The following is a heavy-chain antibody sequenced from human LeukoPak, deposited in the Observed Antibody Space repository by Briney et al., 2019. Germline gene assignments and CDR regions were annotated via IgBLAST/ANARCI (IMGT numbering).Heavy chain of an antibody. Sequence: GGSLRLSCAASGFTFSSYGMHWVRQAPGKGLGWVAFIRYDGSNKYYADSVKGRFTISRDNSKNTLYLQMDSLRAEDTAVYYCAKVFSGYDETLDYWGQGTLVTVSS. CDR1: GFTFSSYG. CDR2: IRYDGSNK. V-gene: IGHV3-30*02. J-gene: IGHJ4*02. CDR3: AKVFSGYDETLDY. D-gene: IGHD5-12*01.